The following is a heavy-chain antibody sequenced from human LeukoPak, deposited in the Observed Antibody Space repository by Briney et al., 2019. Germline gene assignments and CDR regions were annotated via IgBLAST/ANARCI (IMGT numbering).Heavy chain of an antibody. CDR2: IKQDGTEK. Sequence: PGGSLRLSCAASGFSFSSYWMTWVRQAPGKGLEWVANIKQDGTEKYSVDSVKGRFTISRDNAKNSLYLQMNSVRAEDTAVYYCASQPFLSFWGQGTLVTVSS. D-gene: IGHD1-14*01. CDR1: GFSFSSYW. CDR3: ASQPFLSF. J-gene: IGHJ4*02. V-gene: IGHV3-7*01.